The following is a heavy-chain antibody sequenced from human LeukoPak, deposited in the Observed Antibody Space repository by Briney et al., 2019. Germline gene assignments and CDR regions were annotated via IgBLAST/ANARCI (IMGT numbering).Heavy chain of an antibody. CDR2: ISGSGGST. CDR3: AKDPYYYGSGSYPFDY. D-gene: IGHD3-10*01. J-gene: IGHJ4*02. CDR1: GFTFSSYA. Sequence: GGSLRLSCAASGFTFSSYAMSWVRQAPGKGLEWVSAISGSGGSTYYADSVKGRFTISRDNSKNTLYLQMNSLRAEDTAVYYCAKDPYYYGSGSYPFDYWGQATLVTVSS. V-gene: IGHV3-23*01.